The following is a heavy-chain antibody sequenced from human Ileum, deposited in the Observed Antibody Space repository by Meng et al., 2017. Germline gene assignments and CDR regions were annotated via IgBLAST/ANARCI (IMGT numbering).Heavy chain of an antibody. CDR1: GGSISTSDW. CDR2: IHHSGST. Sequence: VQLTGHGQGRLKPSGTLSLTCAVSGGSISTSDWWSWVRQPPGKGLEWIGEIHHSGSTNYNPSLKSRVTISVDKSKNQFSLKLNSVTAADTAVYYCAREWSGSYRHFDYWGQGTLVTVSS. J-gene: IGHJ4*02. CDR3: AREWSGSYRHFDY. V-gene: IGHV4-4*02. D-gene: IGHD1-26*01.